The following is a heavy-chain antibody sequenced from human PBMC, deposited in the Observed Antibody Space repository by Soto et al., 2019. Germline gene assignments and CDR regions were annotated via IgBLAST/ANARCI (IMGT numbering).Heavy chain of an antibody. CDR2: IKEDGSEK. V-gene: IGHV3-7*04. Sequence: EVQLVEAGGGLVQSGGSLRLSCEASGFSFITYWMKWVRQAPGKGLEWLASIKEDGSEKQYVDSVKGRFTICRDNAKNSLYLQMKSLCEEDAARQLCVRATAGSFSLWGQGTLVIVSS. CDR3: VRATAGSFSL. J-gene: IGHJ4*02. CDR1: GFSFITYW. D-gene: IGHD6-13*01.